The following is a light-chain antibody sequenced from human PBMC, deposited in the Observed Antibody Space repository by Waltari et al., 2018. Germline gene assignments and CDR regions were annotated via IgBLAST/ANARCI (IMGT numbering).Light chain of an antibody. CDR2: GAS. Sequence: EIVLTQSPGTLSLSPGESVTLSCRVNENIRSSYLAWYQQKPGQAPRLLIYGASSRASDIPDRFSGRGSGRGFTLSISSLEPEDSAVYFCQQYGSSSITFGQGTRLEIK. V-gene: IGKV3-20*01. CDR3: QQYGSSSIT. J-gene: IGKJ5*01. CDR1: ENIRSSY.